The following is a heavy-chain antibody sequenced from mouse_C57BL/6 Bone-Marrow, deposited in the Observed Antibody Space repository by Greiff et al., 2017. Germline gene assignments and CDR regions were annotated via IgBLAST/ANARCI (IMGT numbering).Heavy chain of an antibody. D-gene: IGHD2-2*01. CDR1: GYAFTNYL. CDR2: INPGSGGT. J-gene: IGHJ2*01. Sequence: VQLQQSGAELVRPGTSVKVSCKASGYAFTNYLIEWVKQRPGQGLEWIGVINPGSGGTNYNEKFKGKATLTADKSSSTTYMQLSSLTSEDSAVYFCVVIYFYYWGQGTTLTVSS. CDR3: VVIYFYY. V-gene: IGHV1-54*01.